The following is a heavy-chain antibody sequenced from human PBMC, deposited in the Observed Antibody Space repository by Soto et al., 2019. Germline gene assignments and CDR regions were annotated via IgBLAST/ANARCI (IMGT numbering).Heavy chain of an antibody. CDR3: ARDYLVVHHRVIDY. CDR2: IWYDGSNK. V-gene: IGHV3-33*01. Sequence: QVQLVESGGGVVQPGRSLRLSCAASGFTFSSYGMHWVRQAPGKGLEWVAVIWYDGSNKYYSDSVKGGFTISRDNSKNTLYLQMHSLRAEDTAVYYCARDYLVVHHRVIDYWGQGTLVTVSS. D-gene: IGHD2-2*01. J-gene: IGHJ4*02. CDR1: GFTFSSYG.